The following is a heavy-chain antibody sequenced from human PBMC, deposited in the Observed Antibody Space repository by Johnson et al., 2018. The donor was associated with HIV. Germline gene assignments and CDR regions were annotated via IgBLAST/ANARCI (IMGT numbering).Heavy chain of an antibody. CDR2: IRDSGGST. J-gene: IGHJ3*02. D-gene: IGHD3-22*01. V-gene: IGHV3-23*04. Sequence: EQLVESGGGLVQPGGSLRLSCAASGFTFSSSAMHRVHQAPGNGLEWVSVIRDSGGSTHYADSVKGRFPISSDRSKNTLYLEMNSLTAEDTAVYYCASTHTLYYYDGTGYRWATAFDIWGQGTMVTISS. CDR1: GFTFSSSA. CDR3: ASTHTLYYYDGTGYRWATAFDI.